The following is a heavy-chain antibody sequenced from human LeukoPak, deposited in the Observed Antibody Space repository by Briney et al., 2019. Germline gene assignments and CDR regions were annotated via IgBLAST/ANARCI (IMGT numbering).Heavy chain of an antibody. V-gene: IGHV4-39*07. CDR3: ARNSGSYEFDY. CDR2: IYYSEST. J-gene: IGHJ4*02. Sequence: SETLSLTCTVSGGSISSSSYYWGWIRQPPGKGLEWIENIYYSESTYNNPSLKSRVTISVDTSKTQFSLKLSSVTAADTAVYYCARNSGSYEFDYWGQGTLVTVSS. CDR1: GGSISSSSYY. D-gene: IGHD1-26*01.